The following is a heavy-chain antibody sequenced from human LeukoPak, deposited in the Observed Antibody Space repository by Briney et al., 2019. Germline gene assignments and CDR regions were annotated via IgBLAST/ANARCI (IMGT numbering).Heavy chain of an antibody. Sequence: GGSLRLSCAASGFTFSRHGMHWVRQAPGKGLEWVTFIRYDGSDKYYADSVKGRFTISRDNSENTLFLQMNGLRPEDTAVYYCARDTGYSSSWGQGTLVTVSS. D-gene: IGHD6-13*01. V-gene: IGHV3-30*02. CDR3: ARDTGYSSS. J-gene: IGHJ4*02. CDR2: IRYDGSDK. CDR1: GFTFSRHG.